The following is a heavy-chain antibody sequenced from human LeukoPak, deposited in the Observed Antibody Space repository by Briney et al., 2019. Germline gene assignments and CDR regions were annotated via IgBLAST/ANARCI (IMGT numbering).Heavy chain of an antibody. CDR1: GFTFSSYA. D-gene: IGHD6-13*01. J-gene: IGHJ4*02. Sequence: HSGGSLRLSCAASGFTFSSYAMSWVRQAPGKGLEWVSAISGSGGSTYYADSVKGRFTISRDNSKNTLYLQMNSLRAEDTAVYYCAKEKNPGYSSSWYDYWGQGTLVTVSS. CDR2: ISGSGGST. V-gene: IGHV3-23*01. CDR3: AKEKNPGYSSSWYDY.